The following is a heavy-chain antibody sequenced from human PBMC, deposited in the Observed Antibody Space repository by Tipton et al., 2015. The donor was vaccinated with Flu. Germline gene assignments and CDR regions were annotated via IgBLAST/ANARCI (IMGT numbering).Heavy chain of an antibody. V-gene: IGHV4-61*02. J-gene: IGHJ4*02. CDR3: AGVGDGYAYDY. CDR1: GGSISSGSYY. D-gene: IGHD5-24*01. CDR2: IYTSGST. Sequence: TLSLTCTVSGGSISSGSYYWSWIRQPAGKGLEWIGRIYTSGSTNYNPSLKSRVTISVDTSKNQFSLKLSSVTAADTAMYYCAGVGDGYAYDYWGQGTLVTVSS.